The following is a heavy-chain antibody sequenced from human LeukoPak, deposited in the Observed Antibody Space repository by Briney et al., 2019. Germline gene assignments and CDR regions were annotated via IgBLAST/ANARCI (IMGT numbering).Heavy chain of an antibody. J-gene: IGHJ3*02. CDR2: IYYSGST. Sequence: SETLSLTCTVSGGSISSYYWSWIRQPPGKGLEWIGYIYYSGSTNYNPSLKSRVTISVDTSKNQFSLKLSSVTAADTAVYYCAASGSYPPDAFDIWGQGTIVTVSS. D-gene: IGHD1-26*01. CDR1: GGSISSYY. V-gene: IGHV4-59*01. CDR3: AASGSYPPDAFDI.